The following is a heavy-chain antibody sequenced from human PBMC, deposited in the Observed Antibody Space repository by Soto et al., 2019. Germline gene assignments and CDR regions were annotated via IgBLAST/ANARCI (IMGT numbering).Heavy chain of an antibody. CDR3: AMDYGDRPEYFKH. V-gene: IGHV1-18*04. CDR1: GYTFTSYG. Sequence: QVRLVQSGPDLKRPGASMKVSCKASGYTFTSYGISWVRQAPGQGLEGMAWISPLKGRTQYSQKAQGRVTLSTDTYSNTAYMEMTTLRVDDTAVYYCAMDYGDRPEYFKHWGQGTLVTVS. J-gene: IGHJ1*01. CDR2: ISPLKGRT. D-gene: IGHD4-17*01.